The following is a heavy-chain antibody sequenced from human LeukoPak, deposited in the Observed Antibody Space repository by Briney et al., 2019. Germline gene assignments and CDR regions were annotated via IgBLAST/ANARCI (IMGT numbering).Heavy chain of an antibody. J-gene: IGHJ4*02. D-gene: IGHD6-19*01. Sequence: SETLSLTCAVYGGSFSGYYWSWIRQPPGKGLEWIREINHSGSTNYNPSLKSRVTISVDTSKNQFSLKLSSVTAADTAVYYCARGRIQWLAYYFDYWGQGTLVTVSS. V-gene: IGHV4-34*01. CDR1: GGSFSGYY. CDR2: INHSGST. CDR3: ARGRIQWLAYYFDY.